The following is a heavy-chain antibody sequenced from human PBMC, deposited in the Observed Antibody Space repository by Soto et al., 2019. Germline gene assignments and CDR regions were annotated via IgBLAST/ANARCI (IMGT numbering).Heavy chain of an antibody. CDR1: DGSISSYY. CDR3: ARDLKFGQADY. D-gene: IGHD3-10*01. CDR2: TYTSGST. J-gene: IGHJ4*02. V-gene: IGHV4-4*07. Sequence: PSGTLSLTFSVSDGSISSYYWTWSRQPSGKGLEWIGRTYTSGSTNYNPSLKSRVTMSVDTSKNQFSLELSSVTAADTAVDYCARDLKFGQADYWGQGSQVTVSS.